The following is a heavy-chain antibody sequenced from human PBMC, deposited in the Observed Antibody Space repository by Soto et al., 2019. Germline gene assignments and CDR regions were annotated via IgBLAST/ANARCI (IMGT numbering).Heavy chain of an antibody. D-gene: IGHD3-9*01. Sequence: GGSLRLSCAASGFTFPTYAMIWVRQAPGEGLEWVSAISGSGGSTYYADSVKGRFTISRDNSKNTLYLQMNSLRADDTAVYYCAKDISVTGYYRDDAFDIWGQGTMVTVSS. J-gene: IGHJ3*02. CDR2: ISGSGGST. CDR3: AKDISVTGYYRDDAFDI. CDR1: GFTFPTYA. V-gene: IGHV3-23*01.